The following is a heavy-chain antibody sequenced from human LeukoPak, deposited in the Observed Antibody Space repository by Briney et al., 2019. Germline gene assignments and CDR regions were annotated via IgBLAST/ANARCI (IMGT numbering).Heavy chain of an antibody. CDR1: GYSISSGYY. V-gene: IGHV4-38-2*02. Sequence: SETLSLTCAVSGYSISSGYYWGWIRQPPGKGLEWIGSIYHSGSTYYNPSLKSRVTISVDTSKNQFSLMLSSVTAADTAVYYCAREVVDYYYMDVWGKGTTVTVSS. CDR2: IYHSGST. D-gene: IGHD2-15*01. J-gene: IGHJ6*03. CDR3: AREVVDYYYMDV.